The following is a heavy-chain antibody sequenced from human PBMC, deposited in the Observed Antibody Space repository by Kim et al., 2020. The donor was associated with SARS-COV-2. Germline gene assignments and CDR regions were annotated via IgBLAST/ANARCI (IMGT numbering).Heavy chain of an antibody. J-gene: IGHJ6*02. CDR3: VKGAEGGMDV. V-gene: IGHV1-46*01. Sequence: STSYAQKFQGRVTMTRDTSTSTVYMELSSLRSEDTAVYYCVKGAEGGMDVWGQGTTVTVSS. CDR2: ST.